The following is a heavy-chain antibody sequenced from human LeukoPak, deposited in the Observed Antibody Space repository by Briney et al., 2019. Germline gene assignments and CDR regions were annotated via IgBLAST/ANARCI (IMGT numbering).Heavy chain of an antibody. D-gene: IGHD2/OR15-2a*01. J-gene: IGHJ4*02. CDR1: GFTVSSNY. V-gene: IGHV3-53*01. Sequence: GGSLRLSCAASGFTVSSNYMSWVRQAPGKGLEWVSIIYTGGSTYYADSVRARFTISRDNSKNTLYLQMNSQRAEDTAVYYCARDRTTALYFDYWGQGTLVTVSS. CDR2: IYTGGST. CDR3: ARDRTTALYFDY.